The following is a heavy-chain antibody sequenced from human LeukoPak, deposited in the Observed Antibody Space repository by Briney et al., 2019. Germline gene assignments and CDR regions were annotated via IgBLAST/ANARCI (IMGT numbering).Heavy chain of an antibody. CDR2: FDPEDGET. CDR1: GYILTELF. CDR3: ATPTAPYDSSGYPSDY. V-gene: IGHV1-24*01. Sequence: GASVNVSFKVSGYILTELFMHWVRPAPGKGLEWVGVFDPEDGETIYAQKFQGRVTMTDDTSTDTAYMYLNSLSSEDTPVYYCATPTAPYDSSGYPSDYWGQGTLVPVSS. D-gene: IGHD3-22*01. J-gene: IGHJ4*02.